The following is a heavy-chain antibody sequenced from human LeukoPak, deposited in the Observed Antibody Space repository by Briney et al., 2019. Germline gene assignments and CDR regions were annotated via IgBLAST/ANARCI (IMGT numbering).Heavy chain of an antibody. Sequence: TSETLSLTCAVYGVSFSGYYWSWIRQPPGKGLEWIGEINHSGSTNYNPSLKSRVTISVDTSKNQFSLKLSSVTAADTAVYYCARDRAVAGADYWGQGTLVTVSS. J-gene: IGHJ4*02. D-gene: IGHD6-19*01. CDR3: ARDRAVAGADY. V-gene: IGHV4-34*01. CDR1: GVSFSGYY. CDR2: INHSGST.